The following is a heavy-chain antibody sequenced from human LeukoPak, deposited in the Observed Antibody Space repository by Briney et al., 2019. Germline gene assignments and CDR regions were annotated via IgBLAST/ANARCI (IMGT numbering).Heavy chain of an antibody. V-gene: IGHV1-69*04. CDR3: ARVEAVSRDY. CDR1: GYTFTGYY. Sequence: SVKVSCKASGYTFTGYYMHWVRQAPGQGLEWMGRIIPILGIANYAQKFQGRVTITADKSTSTAYMELSSLRSEDTAVYYCARVEAVSRDYWGQGTLVTVSS. D-gene: IGHD5/OR15-5a*01. CDR2: IIPILGIA. J-gene: IGHJ4*02.